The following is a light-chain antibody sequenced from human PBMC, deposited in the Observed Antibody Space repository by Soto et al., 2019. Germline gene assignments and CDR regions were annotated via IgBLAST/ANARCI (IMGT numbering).Light chain of an antibody. CDR3: QQYNNWPGGT. J-gene: IGKJ1*01. CDR1: QSVSSN. V-gene: IGKV3-15*01. Sequence: EIVMTQSPATLSVSPGERATLSCRASQSVSSNLAWYQQKPGQAPRLLIYGASTRATVIPARFSGSGSGTEFTLTISSLQSEDFAVYYCQQYNNWPGGTFGQGTKVEIK. CDR2: GAS.